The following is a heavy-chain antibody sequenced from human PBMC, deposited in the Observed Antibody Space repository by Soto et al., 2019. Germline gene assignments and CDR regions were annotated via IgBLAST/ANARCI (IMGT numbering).Heavy chain of an antibody. V-gene: IGHV3-23*01. J-gene: IGHJ3*02. CDR3: AKDQYYYDSSGYYYDAFDI. Sequence: GGSLRLSCASSVCTFSSYAMSCVRHSPGKWLEWVSAISGSGGSTYYADSVKGRFTISRDNSKNTLYLQMNSLRAEDTAVYYCAKDQYYYDSSGYYYDAFDIWGQGTMVNVSS. CDR1: VCTFSSYA. CDR2: ISGSGGST. D-gene: IGHD3-22*01.